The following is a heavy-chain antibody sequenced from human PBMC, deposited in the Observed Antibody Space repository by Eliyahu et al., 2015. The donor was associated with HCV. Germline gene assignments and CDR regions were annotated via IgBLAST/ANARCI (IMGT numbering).Heavy chain of an antibody. Sequence: EVQLVESGGGLVQPGGSLRLSCAASGXTFXSXSRNWVRRAPGKGLEWVSYISSXSSTIYYADSVKGRFTISRDNAKNSLYLQMNSLRAEDTAVYYCARDRPWARGSGWYVPHKAVDDYWGQGTLVTVSS. D-gene: IGHD6-19*01. V-gene: IGHV3-48*01. J-gene: IGHJ4*02. CDR3: ARDRPWARGSGWYVPHKAVDDY. CDR1: GXTFXSXS. CDR2: ISSXSSTI.